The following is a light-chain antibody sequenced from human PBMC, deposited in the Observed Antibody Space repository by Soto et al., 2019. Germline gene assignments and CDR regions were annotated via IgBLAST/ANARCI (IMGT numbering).Light chain of an antibody. Sequence: EIVMTQSPDSLSVSPGERAALSCRASESISTNLAWYQQKSGQAPRLLIYGASTRATGIPARFSGSGSGTDFTLTISSLEPEDFAVYYCQQRSNWPKTFGQGTKVDIK. CDR2: GAS. V-gene: IGKV3-11*01. CDR1: ESISTN. CDR3: QQRSNWPKT. J-gene: IGKJ1*01.